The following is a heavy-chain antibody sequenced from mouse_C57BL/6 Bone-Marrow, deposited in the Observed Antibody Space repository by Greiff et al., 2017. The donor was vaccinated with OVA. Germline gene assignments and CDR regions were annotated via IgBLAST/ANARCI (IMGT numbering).Heavy chain of an antibody. D-gene: IGHD1-1*02. V-gene: IGHV8-12*01. CDR1: GFSLSTSGMG. CDR3: SCGRWSWFAY. J-gene: IGHJ3*01. Sequence: QVTLKVCGPGILQSSQTLSLTCSFSGFSLSTSGMGVSWIRQPSGKGLEWLAHIYWDDDKRYNPSQKSRLTISQDTSRNQVILKITSVDPADAATAYCSCGRWSWFAYWGQGTLVTVSA. CDR2: IYWDDDK.